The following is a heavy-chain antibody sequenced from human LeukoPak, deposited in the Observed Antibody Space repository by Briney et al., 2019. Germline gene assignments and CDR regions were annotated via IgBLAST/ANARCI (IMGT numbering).Heavy chain of an antibody. CDR1: GGSISNYY. CDR2: LYYSGST. J-gene: IGHJ3*02. D-gene: IGHD3-22*01. V-gene: IGHV4-59*08. CDR3: ARPSRTGSRWDAFDI. Sequence: PSETLSLTCTVSGGSISNYYWSWIRQPPGKELEWIGHLYYSGSTNYNPSLTSRVTISVDTSKNQFSLNLSSVTAADTAVYYCARPSRTGSRWDAFDIWGQGTMVTVSS.